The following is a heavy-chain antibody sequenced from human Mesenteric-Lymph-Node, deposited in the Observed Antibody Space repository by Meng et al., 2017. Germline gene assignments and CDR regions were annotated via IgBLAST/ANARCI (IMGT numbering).Heavy chain of an antibody. J-gene: IGHJ4*02. Sequence: VQLGGSGGGLVQPGGSLKLSCAASGFTFSGSAMHWVRQASGKGLEWVGRIRSKANSYATAYAASVKGRFTISRDDSKNTAYLQMNSLKTEDTAVYYCTRPGIAVAGMQNWGQGTLVTVSS. D-gene: IGHD6-19*01. CDR1: GFTFSGSA. V-gene: IGHV3-73*02. CDR2: IRSKANSYAT. CDR3: TRPGIAVAGMQN.